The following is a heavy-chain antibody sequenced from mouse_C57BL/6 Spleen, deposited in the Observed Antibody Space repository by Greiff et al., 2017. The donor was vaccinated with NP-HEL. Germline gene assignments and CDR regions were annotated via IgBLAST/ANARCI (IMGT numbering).Heavy chain of an antibody. Sequence: VQLQQSGAELVMPGASVKLSCKASGYTFTSYWMHWVKQRPGQGLEWIGEIDPSDSYTNYNQQFKGKSTLTVDKSSSTAYMQLSSLTSEDSAVYYCAKGITTVRDAMDYWGQGTSVTVSS. CDR1: GYTFTSYW. CDR2: IDPSDSYT. D-gene: IGHD1-1*01. CDR3: AKGITTVRDAMDY. V-gene: IGHV1-69*01. J-gene: IGHJ4*01.